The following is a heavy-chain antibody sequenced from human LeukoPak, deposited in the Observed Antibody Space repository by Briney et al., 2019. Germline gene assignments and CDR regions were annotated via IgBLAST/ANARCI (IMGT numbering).Heavy chain of an antibody. D-gene: IGHD5-18*01. Sequence: PGGSLRLSCAASGFTFSSYGMSWVRQAPGKGLEWVSAISGSGGSTYYADSVKGRFTISRDNSKNTLYLQMNSLRAEDTAVYYCAKVDTAMVTWSIGGFDYWGQGTLVTVSS. CDR2: ISGSGGST. V-gene: IGHV3-23*01. CDR3: AKVDTAMVTWSIGGFDY. J-gene: IGHJ4*02. CDR1: GFTFSSYG.